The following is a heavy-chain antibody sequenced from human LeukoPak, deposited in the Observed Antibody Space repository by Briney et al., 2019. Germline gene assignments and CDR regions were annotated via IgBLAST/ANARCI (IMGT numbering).Heavy chain of an antibody. J-gene: IGHJ6*03. CDR2: INHSGST. CDR1: GGSFSGYH. CDR3: ARHSPSYYGSGSYFRGYYYYMDV. Sequence: SETLSLTCAVYGGSFSGYHWSWIRQPPGKGLEWIGEINHSGSTNYNPSLKGRVTISVDTSKNQFSLKLSSVTAADTAVYYCARHSPSYYGSGSYFRGYYYYMDVWGKGTTVTISS. V-gene: IGHV4-34*01. D-gene: IGHD3-10*01.